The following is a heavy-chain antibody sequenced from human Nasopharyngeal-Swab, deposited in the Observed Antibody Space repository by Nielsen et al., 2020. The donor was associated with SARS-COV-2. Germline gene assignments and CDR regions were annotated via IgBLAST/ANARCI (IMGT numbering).Heavy chain of an antibody. CDR3: ARDRGGSYPNDAFDI. Sequence: GESLKISCAASGFTSSSYSMNWVRQAPGKGLEWVSSISSSSSYIYYADSVKGRFTISRDNAKNSLYLQMNSLRAEDTAVYYCARDRGGSYPNDAFDIWGQGTMVTVSS. V-gene: IGHV3-21*01. CDR1: GFTSSSYS. J-gene: IGHJ3*02. D-gene: IGHD1-26*01. CDR2: ISSSSSYI.